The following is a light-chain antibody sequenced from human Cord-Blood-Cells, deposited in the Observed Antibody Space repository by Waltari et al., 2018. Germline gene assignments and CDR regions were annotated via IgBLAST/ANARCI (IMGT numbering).Light chain of an antibody. Sequence: DIQMTQSPSSLSASVGDRVTITCRASQSISSYLNWYQQKPGKAPKLLIYAASSLQSGVPSRFSGSGSGTYFTLTISSLQPEDFATYYCQQIYSTWYTFGQGTKLEIK. CDR3: QQIYSTWYT. CDR1: QSISSY. CDR2: AAS. J-gene: IGKJ2*01. V-gene: IGKV1-39*01.